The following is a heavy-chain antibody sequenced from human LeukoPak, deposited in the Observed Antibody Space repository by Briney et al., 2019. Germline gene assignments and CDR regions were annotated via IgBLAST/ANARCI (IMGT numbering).Heavy chain of an antibody. CDR1: GGSFSGYY. D-gene: IGHD3-22*01. V-gene: IGHV4-34*01. Sequence: PSETLSLTCAVYGGSFSGYYWSWIRQPPGKGLEWIGEINHSGGTNYNPSLKSRVTISVDTSKNQFSLKLSSVTAADTAVYYCARGPGNYYDSSGYYSFAGYWGQGTLVTVSS. CDR2: INHSGGT. CDR3: ARGPGNYYDSSGYYSFAGY. J-gene: IGHJ4*02.